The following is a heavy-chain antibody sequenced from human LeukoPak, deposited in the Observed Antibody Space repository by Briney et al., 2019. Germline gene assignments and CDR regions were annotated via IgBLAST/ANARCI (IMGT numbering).Heavy chain of an antibody. CDR3: ARRYGSGSYAHFDY. CDR1: GHIITNYW. CDR2: IYPADSDT. Sequence: GESLKISCQGAGHIITNYWIVWVLQLPGKGLEWMGIIYPADSDTRYSPSFQGQGPISADKSLSTAYLQWSSLKASDTAMYYFARRYGSGSYAHFDYWGQGTLVTVSS. D-gene: IGHD3-10*01. V-gene: IGHV5-51*01. J-gene: IGHJ4*02.